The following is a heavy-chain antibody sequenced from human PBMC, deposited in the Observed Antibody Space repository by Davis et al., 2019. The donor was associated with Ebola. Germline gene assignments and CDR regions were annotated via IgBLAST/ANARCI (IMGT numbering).Heavy chain of an antibody. V-gene: IGHV4-4*02. CDR2: IYHSGST. CDR3: ARVMTTVTTGWFDP. D-gene: IGHD4-11*01. J-gene: IGHJ5*02. Sequence: MPSETLSLTCAVSSGSISSSNWWSWVRQPPGKGLEWIGEIYHSGSTNYNPSLKSRVTISVDKSKNQFSLKLSSVTAADTAVYYCARVMTTVTTGWFDPWGQGTLVTVSS. CDR1: SGSISSSNW.